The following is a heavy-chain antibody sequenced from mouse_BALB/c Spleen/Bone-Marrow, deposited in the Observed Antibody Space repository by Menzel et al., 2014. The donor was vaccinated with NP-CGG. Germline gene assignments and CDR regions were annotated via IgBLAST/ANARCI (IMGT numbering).Heavy chain of an antibody. V-gene: IGHV5-17*02. CDR2: ISSGSSTI. CDR1: GFIFSSFG. CDR3: ARSDGNYDYAMDY. J-gene: IGHJ4*01. D-gene: IGHD2-1*01. Sequence: EVQLVESGGGLVQPGGSRKLSCAASGFIFSSFGMHWVRQAPEKGLEWVAYISSGSSTIYYADTVKGRFTISRDNPKNTLFLQMTSLRSEDTAMYYCARSDGNYDYAMDYWGQGTSVTVSS.